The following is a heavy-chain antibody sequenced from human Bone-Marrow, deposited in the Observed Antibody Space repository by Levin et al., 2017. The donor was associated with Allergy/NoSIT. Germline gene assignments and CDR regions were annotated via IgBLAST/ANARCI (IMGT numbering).Heavy chain of an antibody. CDR3: ARDTRWVYGQHFQV. CDR1: GFTFSNYA. J-gene: IGHJ1*01. D-gene: IGHD5/OR15-5a*01. Sequence: GGSLRLSCAASGFTFSNYAMHWVRQAPGKGLEWVAVVSYEGSSTHSAKSVKGRFIISRDNSNNTVYLQMNSLRPEDTAVYHCARDTRWVYGQHFQVWGQGTLVIVSS. V-gene: IGHV3-30-3*01. CDR2: VSYEGSST.